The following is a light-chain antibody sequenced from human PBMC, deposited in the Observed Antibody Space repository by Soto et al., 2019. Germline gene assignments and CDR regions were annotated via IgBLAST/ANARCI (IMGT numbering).Light chain of an antibody. V-gene: IGLV2-14*01. CDR2: DVS. J-gene: IGLJ2*01. Sequence: QSALTQPASVSGSPGQSITISCTGTSSDVGAYDYVSWYQQHPGKAPKLIIYDVSNRPSGVSNRFSGSKSGNTASLTISGLQAEDEAYYYCSSYTSSLTLVFGGGTKVTVL. CDR1: SSDVGAYDY. CDR3: SSYTSSLTLV.